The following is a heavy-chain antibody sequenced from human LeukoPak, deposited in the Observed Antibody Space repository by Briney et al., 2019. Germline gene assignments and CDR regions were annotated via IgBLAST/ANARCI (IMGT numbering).Heavy chain of an antibody. CDR2: IKQDGSEK. Sequence: GGSLRLSCAASGFTLSSYWMSWVCQAPGKGLEWVANIKQDGSEKYYVDSVKGRFTISRDNAKNSLYLQMNSLRAEDTAVYYCARVDSALDYWGQGTLVTVSS. J-gene: IGHJ4*02. V-gene: IGHV3-7*01. CDR1: GFTLSSYW. CDR3: ARVDSALDY.